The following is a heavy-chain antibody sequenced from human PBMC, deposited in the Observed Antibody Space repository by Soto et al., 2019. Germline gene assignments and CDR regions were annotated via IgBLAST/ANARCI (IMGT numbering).Heavy chain of an antibody. CDR1: GYSFTSYW. Sequence: GESLKISCKGSGYSFTSYWIGWVRQMPGKGLEWMGIIYPGDSDTRYSPSFQGQVTISADKSISTAYLQWSSLKASDTAMYYCARRPETHYYDSSGYYPDAFDIWGQGTMVTVSS. D-gene: IGHD3-22*01. J-gene: IGHJ3*02. V-gene: IGHV5-51*01. CDR3: ARRPETHYYDSSGYYPDAFDI. CDR2: IYPGDSDT.